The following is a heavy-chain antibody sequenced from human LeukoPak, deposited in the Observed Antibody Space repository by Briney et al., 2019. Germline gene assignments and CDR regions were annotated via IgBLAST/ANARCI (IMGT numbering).Heavy chain of an antibody. D-gene: IGHD2-2*01. CDR3: ASHWCSTSCSQDY. CDR2: IYYSGST. CDR1: GGSISSSSYY. J-gene: IGHJ4*02. V-gene: IGHV4-39*01. Sequence: PSETLSLTCTVSGGSISSSSYYWGWIRQPPGKGLEWIGSIYYSGSTYYNPSLKSRVTISVDTSKNQFSLKLSSVTAADTAVYYCASHWCSTSCSQDYWGQGTLVTVSS.